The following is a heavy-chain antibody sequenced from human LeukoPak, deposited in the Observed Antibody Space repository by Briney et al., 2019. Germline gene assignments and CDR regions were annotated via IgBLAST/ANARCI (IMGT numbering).Heavy chain of an antibody. Sequence: SETLSLTCAVCGGSFSGYYWSWIRQPPGKGLEWIGEINHSGSTNYNPSLKSRVTISVDTSKNQFSLKLSSVTAADTAVYYCARGVVVVPAAIRVRGNNWFDPWGQGTLVTVSS. J-gene: IGHJ5*02. CDR2: INHSGST. CDR3: ARGVVVVPAAIRVRGNNWFDP. CDR1: GGSFSGYY. V-gene: IGHV4-34*01. D-gene: IGHD2-2*02.